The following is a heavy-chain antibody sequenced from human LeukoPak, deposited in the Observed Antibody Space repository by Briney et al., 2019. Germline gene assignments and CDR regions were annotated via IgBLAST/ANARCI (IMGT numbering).Heavy chain of an antibody. CDR2: IYDTGNT. CDR1: GDSVSSGSYY. CDR3: ARGLAPRSGSGNY. V-gene: IGHV4-61*01. D-gene: IGHD3-10*01. J-gene: IGHJ4*02. Sequence: SETLSLTCIVSGDSVSSGSYYWHWIRQPPGKGLEWIGYIYDTGNTNYNPSLKSRVAISVDTSRNQLSLKLSSVTAADTAVYYCARGLAPRSGSGNYWGQGTLVTVSS.